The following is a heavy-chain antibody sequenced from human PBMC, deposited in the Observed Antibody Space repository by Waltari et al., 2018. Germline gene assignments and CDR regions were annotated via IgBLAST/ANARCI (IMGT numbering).Heavy chain of an antibody. V-gene: IGHV3-21*01. Sequence: EVQLVESGGGMVKPGGALRLSCAAYGYTFSSYSLNWIRQAPGNGLEWVSSISSSSSYIYYADSVKGRFTISRDNAKNSLYLQMNSLRAEDTAVYYCARAWGSYAFDIWGQGTMVTVSS. CDR1: GYTFSSYS. D-gene: IGHD3-16*01. CDR2: ISSSSSYI. CDR3: ARAWGSYAFDI. J-gene: IGHJ3*02.